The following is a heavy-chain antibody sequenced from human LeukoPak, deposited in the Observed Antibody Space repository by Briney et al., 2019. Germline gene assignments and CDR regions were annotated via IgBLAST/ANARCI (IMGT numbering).Heavy chain of an antibody. J-gene: IGHJ4*02. Sequence: PSETLSLTCAVYGGSLSGSYWSCIRQPPGKGLEWIGEINHSGSTNYNSSLKSRVTTSLDTSKNQFSLKLTSVTAADTAVYYCARGSLGGGIVGAIEYGYYFDYWGQGTLVTVSS. CDR1: GGSLSGSY. D-gene: IGHD1-26*01. CDR3: ARGSLGGGIVGAIEYGYYFDY. V-gene: IGHV4-34*01. CDR2: INHSGST.